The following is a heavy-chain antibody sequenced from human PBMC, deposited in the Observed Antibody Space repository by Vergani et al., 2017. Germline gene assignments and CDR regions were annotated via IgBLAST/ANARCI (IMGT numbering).Heavy chain of an antibody. D-gene: IGHD6-6*01. J-gene: IGHJ4*02. CDR2: IYYSGNT. Sequence: QVQLQESGPGLVKPSQTLSLTCTVSGGSISSGGYYWSWIRQHPGKGLEWIGYIYYSGNTYFNPSLKNRVSMSADTSKNQVSLKVSSVTAADTAVYYCAREYSSSVGFLAYWGQGTLVTVSS. CDR3: AREYSSSVGFLAY. V-gene: IGHV4-31*03. CDR1: GGSISSGGYY.